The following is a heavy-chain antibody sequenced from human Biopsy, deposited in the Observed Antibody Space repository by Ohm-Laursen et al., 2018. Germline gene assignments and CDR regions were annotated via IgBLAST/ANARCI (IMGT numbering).Heavy chain of an antibody. Sequence: GSLRLSCSASGFPFTGFSMDWVRQAPGKGLEWVASITSGSSYIYYADSVKGRFTISRDNPKNTLYLQMNNLRAEDTAVFYCAKDLRNNNWGVENWGQGTLVTVSS. CDR2: ITSGSSYI. CDR3: AKDLRNNNWGVEN. J-gene: IGHJ4*02. V-gene: IGHV3-21*01. CDR1: GFPFTGFS. D-gene: IGHD7-27*01.